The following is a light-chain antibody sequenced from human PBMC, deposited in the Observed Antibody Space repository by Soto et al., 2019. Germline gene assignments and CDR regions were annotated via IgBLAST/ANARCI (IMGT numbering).Light chain of an antibody. Sequence: DIQMTQSRSTLSASVRYRVNITRRASQSISSWLAWYKQKPGKAPKLLIYEASSLESGVPSRCRCSGSGTDFTLTIISLTPESFETYYCQQSNRTPLAFGPGTKVDIK. CDR3: QQSNRTPLA. V-gene: IGKV1-5*01. CDR1: QSISSW. J-gene: IGKJ3*01. CDR2: EAS.